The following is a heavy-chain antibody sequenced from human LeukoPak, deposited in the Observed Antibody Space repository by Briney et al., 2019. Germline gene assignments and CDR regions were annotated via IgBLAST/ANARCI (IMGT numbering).Heavy chain of an antibody. CDR3: ARGCYSCYYYYYMDV. D-gene: IGHD2-15*01. J-gene: IGHJ6*03. V-gene: IGHV4-39*07. CDR2: IYYSGST. Sequence: PSETLSLTCTVSGGSVISGSSYWGWIRQPPGKGLEWIGNIYYSGSTYYNPSLQSRVTISVDTSQNQFSLTLSSVTAADTAVYYCARGCYSCYYYYYMDVWGKGTTVTVSS. CDR1: GGSVISGSSY.